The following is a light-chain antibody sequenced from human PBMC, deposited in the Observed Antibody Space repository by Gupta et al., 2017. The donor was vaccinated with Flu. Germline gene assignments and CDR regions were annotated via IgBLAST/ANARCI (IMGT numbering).Light chain of an antibody. CDR1: NIGSKR. V-gene: IGLV3-21*02. J-gene: IGLJ3*02. CDR2: DDN. CDR3: HLWDSSSDHWV. Sequence: YVLTQPPSVSVAPGQTARITCGGDNIGSKRVLWYQQKSGTATVLVIYDDNQRPSGIPERFSGSNSGNTATLIIGRVEAGDEADYYCHLWDSSSDHWVFGGGTKVTVL.